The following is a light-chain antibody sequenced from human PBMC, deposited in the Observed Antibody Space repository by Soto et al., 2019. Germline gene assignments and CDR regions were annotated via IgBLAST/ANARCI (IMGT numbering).Light chain of an antibody. CDR2: DVS. CDR1: QSVSSNY. J-gene: IGKJ1*01. CDR3: QQRSDWPWT. V-gene: IGKV3-11*01. Sequence: EIVLTQAPGTLSFSPGERATLSCRASQSVSSNYLAWYQQKPGQAPRLLVYDVSNRATGIPARFSGGGSGTDFTLTISNLEPEDFAVYYCQQRSDWPWTLGQGTKVDI.